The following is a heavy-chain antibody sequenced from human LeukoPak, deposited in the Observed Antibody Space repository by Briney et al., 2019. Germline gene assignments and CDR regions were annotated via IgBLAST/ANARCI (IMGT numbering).Heavy chain of an antibody. CDR2: INPNSGGT. J-gene: IGHJ6*02. V-gene: IGHV1-2*04. D-gene: IGHD3-9*01. CDR1: GYTFTGCY. Sequence: GASVKVSCKASGYTFTGCYMHWVRQAPGQGLEWMGRINPNSGGTNYAQKFQGWVTMTRDTSISTAYMELSRLRSDDTAVYYCAREGYDIFSYYYYYGMDVWGQGTTVTVSS. CDR3: AREGYDIFSYYYYYGMDV.